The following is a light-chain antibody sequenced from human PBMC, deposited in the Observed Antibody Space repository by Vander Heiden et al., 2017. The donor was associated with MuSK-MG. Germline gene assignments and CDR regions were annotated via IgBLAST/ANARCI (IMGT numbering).Light chain of an antibody. CDR2: GNS. V-gene: IGLV1-40*01. CDR1: SSNIGAGYD. CDR3: QSYDSSLSGLYV. Sequence: QSVLTQPPSVPGAPGQRVTISCTGSSSNIGAGYDVHWSQQLPGTAPKLLIYGNSNRPSGVPDRFSGSKSDTSASLAITGLQAEDEADYYCQSYDSSLSGLYVFGTGTKVTVL. J-gene: IGLJ1*01.